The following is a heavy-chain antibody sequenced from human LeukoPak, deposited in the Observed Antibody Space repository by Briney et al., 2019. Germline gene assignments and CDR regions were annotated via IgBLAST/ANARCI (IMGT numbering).Heavy chain of an antibody. Sequence: PGGSLRLSCAASGFIISDYYMAWIRQAPGKGLEWVSFISSSGSTNYYADSVKGRFTISRDNAQNSLYLKMNSLRAEDTAVYYCARDLVTPPAATFDYWGQGTLVIVSS. CDR1: GFIISDYY. CDR3: ARDLVTPPAATFDY. V-gene: IGHV3-11*01. J-gene: IGHJ4*02. D-gene: IGHD2-2*01. CDR2: ISSSGSTN.